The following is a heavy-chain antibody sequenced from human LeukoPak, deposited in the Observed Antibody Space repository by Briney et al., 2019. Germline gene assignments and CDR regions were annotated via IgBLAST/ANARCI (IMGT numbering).Heavy chain of an antibody. J-gene: IGHJ4*02. D-gene: IGHD6-25*01. CDR3: ARGHRRYTSACLFDS. Sequence: GGSLRLSCAASGFTFSTYTMHWVRQAPGKGLEWVAAIAYDGSYKYYADSVRGRFTFSRDNSKNTLYLQMSSLRSEDTAVYYCARGHRRYTSACLFDSWGQGTLVTVSS. CDR1: GFTFSTYT. CDR2: IAYDGSYK. V-gene: IGHV3-30*04.